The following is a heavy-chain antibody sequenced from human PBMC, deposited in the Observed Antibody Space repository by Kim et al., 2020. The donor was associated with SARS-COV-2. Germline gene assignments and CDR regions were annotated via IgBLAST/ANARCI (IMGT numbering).Heavy chain of an antibody. Sequence: SVKVSCKASGGTFSSYAISWVRQAPGQGLEWMGGIIPIFGTANYAQKFQGRVTITADESTSTAYMELSSLRSEDTAVYYCARSQGGGGNSIYYYYGMDVWGQGTTVTVSS. J-gene: IGHJ6*02. CDR2: IIPIFGTA. CDR3: ARSQGGGGNSIYYYYGMDV. D-gene: IGHD2-21*02. V-gene: IGHV1-69*13. CDR1: GGTFSSYA.